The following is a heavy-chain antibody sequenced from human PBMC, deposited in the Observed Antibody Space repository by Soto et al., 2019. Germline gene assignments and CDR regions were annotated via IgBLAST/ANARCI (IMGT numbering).Heavy chain of an antibody. CDR2: IRSKAYGGTT. J-gene: IGHJ3*02. CDR3: TRGEDYYDSSGPLGAFDI. V-gene: IGHV3-49*04. Sequence: SLRLSCTASGFTFGDYAMSWVRQAQGKGLEWVGFIRSKAYGGTTEYAASVKGRFTISRDDSKSIAYLRMNSLKTEDTAVYYCTRGEDYYDSSGPLGAFDIWGQGTMVTVSS. CDR1: GFTFGDYA. D-gene: IGHD3-22*01.